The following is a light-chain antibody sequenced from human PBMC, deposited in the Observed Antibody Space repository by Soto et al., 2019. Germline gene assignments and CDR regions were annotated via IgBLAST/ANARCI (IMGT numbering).Light chain of an antibody. CDR3: SSYTTSNTYV. V-gene: IGLV2-14*01. Sequence: QSVLTQPASVSGYPGQSITISCTGRSSDVGGYNYVSWYQQHPGKAPKFMIYEVSRRPSGVSNRFSGSKCGNTASLTVSGLQAEDEADYYCSSYTTSNTYVFGTGTKVTVL. CDR1: SSDVGGYNY. J-gene: IGLJ1*01. CDR2: EVS.